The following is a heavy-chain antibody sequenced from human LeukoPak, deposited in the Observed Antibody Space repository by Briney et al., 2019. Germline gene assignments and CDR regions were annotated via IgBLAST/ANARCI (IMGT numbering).Heavy chain of an antibody. CDR3: VRGDTDASFRWFDH. J-gene: IGHJ5*02. CDR1: GFTVSTYC. D-gene: IGHD5-18*01. V-gene: IGHV3-7*05. CDR2: IKQDGSEK. Sequence: PGGSPRLSCSASGFTVSTYCMRWVRQAPGKGLEWVANIKQDGSEKAYVDSVKGRFIISRDNAKNSLYLQMRSLRAEDTAVYYCVRGDTDASFRWFDHSGQGTLVTVSS.